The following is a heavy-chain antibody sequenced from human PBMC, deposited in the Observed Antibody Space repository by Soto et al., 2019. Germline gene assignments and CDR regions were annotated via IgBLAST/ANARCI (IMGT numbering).Heavy chain of an antibody. D-gene: IGHD3-22*01. CDR1: GGAISSGGYS. CDR2: IYHSGST. Sequence: PSETLSLTCAFSGGAISSGGYSWSWIRQPPGKGLEWIGYIYHSGSTYYNPSLKIRVTIAVDRSKNQFSLKLTSVNAADTAVYYCAKASYGLGYFDYWGQGALVTFSS. V-gene: IGHV4-30-2*01. J-gene: IGHJ4*02. CDR3: AKASYGLGYFDY.